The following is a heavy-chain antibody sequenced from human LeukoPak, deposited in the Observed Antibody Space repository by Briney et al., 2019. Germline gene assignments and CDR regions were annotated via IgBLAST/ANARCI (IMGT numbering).Heavy chain of an antibody. CDR2: ISWNSGSI. J-gene: IGHJ6*02. Sequence: GGSLRLSCAASGFTFDDYAMPWVPHAPGKGLEWVSGISWNSGSIDYADSVKGRFTISRDNAKNSLYLQMNSLRTEDTALYYCAKDMGSGYYDSSGYYPNYYYYYGMDVWGQGTTVTVSS. CDR3: AKDMGSGYYDSSGYYPNYYYYYGMDV. CDR1: GFTFDDYA. V-gene: IGHV3-9*01. D-gene: IGHD3-22*01.